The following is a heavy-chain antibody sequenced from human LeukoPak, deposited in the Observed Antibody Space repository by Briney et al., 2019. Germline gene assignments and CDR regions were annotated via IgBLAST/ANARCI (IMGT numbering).Heavy chain of an antibody. D-gene: IGHD3-10*01. J-gene: IGHJ3*02. Sequence: QSGGSLRLSCAASGFTFSSYGMHWVRQAPGKGLEWVAVISYDGSNKYYADSVKGRFTISRDNSKNTLYLQMNSLRAEDTAVYYCAKETYYSHAFDIWGQGTMVTVSS. CDR2: ISYDGSNK. V-gene: IGHV3-30*18. CDR3: AKETYYSHAFDI. CDR1: GFTFSSYG.